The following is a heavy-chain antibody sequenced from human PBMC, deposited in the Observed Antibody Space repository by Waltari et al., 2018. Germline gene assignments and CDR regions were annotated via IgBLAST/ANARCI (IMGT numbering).Heavy chain of an antibody. Sequence: QLQLQESGPGLVKPSETLSLTCTVSGGSISSSSYYWGWIRQPPGKGLEGIGRIYYSGSTYYNPSRKSRVTISVDTSKNQFSLKLSSVTAADTAVYYCASGFGVVISVDYWGQGTLVTVSS. CDR1: GGSISSSSYY. CDR2: IYYSGST. CDR3: ASGFGVVISVDY. D-gene: IGHD3-3*01. J-gene: IGHJ4*02. V-gene: IGHV4-39*07.